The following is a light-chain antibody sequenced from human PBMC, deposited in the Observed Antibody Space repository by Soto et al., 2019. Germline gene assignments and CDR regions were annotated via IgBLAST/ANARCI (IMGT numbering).Light chain of an antibody. V-gene: IGKV1-39*01. Sequence: IQMTQSPSSLPASVGDRVTITCRASQSIVRNLNWYQQKPGKAPELLIYTASNLESGVPSRFSGSGSGTDFALTISSLQPEDSAVYYCQQSHSSPLSFGGGTKVEFK. CDR1: QSIVRN. CDR2: TAS. J-gene: IGKJ4*01. CDR3: QQSHSSPLS.